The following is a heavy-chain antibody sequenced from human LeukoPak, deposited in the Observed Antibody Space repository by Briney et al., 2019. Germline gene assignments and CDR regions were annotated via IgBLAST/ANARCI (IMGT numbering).Heavy chain of an antibody. CDR1: GFTFSSYE. CDR3: VTNFDPDVD. D-gene: IGHD3-9*01. Sequence: TGGSLRLSCAASGFTFSSYEMNWVRQAPGKGLEWVANLNQFGSEKWYVDSVKGRFTISRDNAKNSLYLQMNSLRAEDTAVYYCVTNFDPDVDWGQGTLVTVSS. V-gene: IGHV3-7*01. CDR2: LNQFGSEK. J-gene: IGHJ4*02.